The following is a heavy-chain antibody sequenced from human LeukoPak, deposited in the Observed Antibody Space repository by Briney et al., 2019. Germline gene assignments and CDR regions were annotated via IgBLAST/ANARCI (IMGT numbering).Heavy chain of an antibody. V-gene: IGHV3-21*01. CDR1: GFTFSSYS. J-gene: IGHJ4*02. CDR2: INTVSSYI. Sequence: GGSLRLSCAASGFTFSSYSFNWVRQAPGKGLEWVSSINTVSSYIYYADSVRGRFTISRDNAENSLWLQMNSLRAEDSAVYYCVRLRRNSDRSGFYYYYDNWGQGTLVTVSS. CDR3: VRLRRNSDRSGFYYYYDN. D-gene: IGHD3-22*01.